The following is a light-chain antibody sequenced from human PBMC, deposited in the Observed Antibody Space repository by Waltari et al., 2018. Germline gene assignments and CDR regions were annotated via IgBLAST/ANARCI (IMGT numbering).Light chain of an antibody. Sequence: DIVMTQSPDSLTVSLGERAPINCKSSQTVFYNSDNKNYLSWYQQKPGQPPKLLIYWASTRESGVPDRFSGSGSGTDFDLTISDLQAEDVAVYFCQQYFDTPWTFGRGTKVEVK. CDR1: QTVFYNSDNKNY. J-gene: IGKJ1*01. V-gene: IGKV4-1*01. CDR2: WAS. CDR3: QQYFDTPWT.